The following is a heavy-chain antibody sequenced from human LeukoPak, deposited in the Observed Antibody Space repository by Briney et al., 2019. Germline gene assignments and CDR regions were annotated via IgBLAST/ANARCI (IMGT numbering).Heavy chain of an antibody. CDR1: GFTSINYA. J-gene: IGHJ4*02. V-gene: IGHV3-23*01. CDR2: ISGSTIST. Sequence: PGGSLRLSCAASGFTSINYAMSWVRQAPGKGLEWVSAISGSTISTYYADSVKGRFTISRDNSKNTLYLQMYSLRAEDTAVYYCAKFYDILTGYFDYWGQGTLVTVSS. CDR3: AKFYDILTGYFDY. D-gene: IGHD3-9*01.